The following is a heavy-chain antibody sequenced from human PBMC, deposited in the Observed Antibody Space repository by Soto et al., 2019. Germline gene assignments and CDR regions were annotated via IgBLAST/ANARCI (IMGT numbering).Heavy chain of an antibody. J-gene: IGHJ4*02. V-gene: IGHV3-21*01. D-gene: IGHD2-21*01. Sequence: EVQLVESGGGLVQPGGSLRLSCAASGFTFSSYSMNWVRQAPGKGLEWVSSISSSSSYIYYADSVKGRFTISRDNAKNSLYLQMNSLRAEDTAVYYCARVAYCGGDCYNFDYWGQGTLVTVSS. CDR2: ISSSSSYI. CDR3: ARVAYCGGDCYNFDY. CDR1: GFTFSSYS.